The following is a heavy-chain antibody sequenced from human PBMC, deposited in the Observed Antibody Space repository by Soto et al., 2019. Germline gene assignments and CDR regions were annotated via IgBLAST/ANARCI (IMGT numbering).Heavy chain of an antibody. D-gene: IGHD3-10*02. CDR1: VFTFSSYA. J-gene: IGHJ3*02. Sequence: GWSLRLSCAASVFTFSSYAMSWFRQAPGKGLEWVSAISGSGGSTYYADSVKGRFTISRDNSKNTLYLQMNSLRAEDTAVYYCAKSLFGELLTDLAFDSWGQGTMVTVSS. CDR2: ISGSGGST. CDR3: AKSLFGELLTDLAFDS. V-gene: IGHV3-23*01.